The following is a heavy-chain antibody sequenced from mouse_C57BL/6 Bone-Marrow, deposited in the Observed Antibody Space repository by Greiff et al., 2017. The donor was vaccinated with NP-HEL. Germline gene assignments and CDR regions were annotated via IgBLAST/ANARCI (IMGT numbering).Heavy chain of an antibody. CDR1: GFNIKDDY. CDR3: TTWPVVAHDY. V-gene: IGHV14-4*01. D-gene: IGHD1-1*01. J-gene: IGHJ2*01. CDR2: IDPENGDT. Sequence: EVQLQQSGAELVRPGASVKLSCTASGFNIKDDYMHWVKQRPEQGLEWIGWIDPENGDTEYASKFQGKATITADTSSNTAYLQLSSLTSEDTAVYYCTTWPVVAHDYGGQGTTLTVS.